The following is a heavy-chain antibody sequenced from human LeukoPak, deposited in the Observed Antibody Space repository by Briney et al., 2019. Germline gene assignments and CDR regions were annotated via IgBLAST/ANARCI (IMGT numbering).Heavy chain of an antibody. CDR3: ARGVALDP. CDR1: GVSISSNTAA. J-gene: IGHJ5*02. D-gene: IGHD2-15*01. CDR2: TYYRSKWYN. V-gene: IGHV6-1*01. Sequence: SQTLSLTRVISGVSISSNTAAWSCIRQSPSRGLEWLGRTYYRSKWYNDYAVSVKSRITIDPNTSKHQFSLQLNSVTPEDTAVYYCARGVALDPWGQGILVTVSS.